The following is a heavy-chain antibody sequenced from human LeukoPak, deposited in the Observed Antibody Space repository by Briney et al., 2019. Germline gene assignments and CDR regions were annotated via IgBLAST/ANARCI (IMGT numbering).Heavy chain of an antibody. Sequence: SETLSLTCTVSGGSISSGDYYWSWIRQPPGKGLEWIGYIYYSGSTYYNPSLKSRVTISVDTSKNQFSLKLSSVTAAGTAVYYCARDKRRRYFDWSQPLNWFDPWGQGTLVTVSS. D-gene: IGHD3-9*01. CDR3: ARDKRRRYFDWSQPLNWFDP. CDR2: IYYSGST. CDR1: GGSISSGDYY. V-gene: IGHV4-30-4*01. J-gene: IGHJ5*02.